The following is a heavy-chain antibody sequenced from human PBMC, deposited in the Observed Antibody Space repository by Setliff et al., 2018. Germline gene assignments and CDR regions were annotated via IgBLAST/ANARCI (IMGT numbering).Heavy chain of an antibody. D-gene: IGHD2-15*01. CDR3: ARASLGKFGSAVEYFHH. Sequence: PGGSLRLSCVASGFSFGNYYMSWVRQAPGKGLEWVANIKEDGSEEYYVDSVKGRFTISRDNAKNSVFLQMNSLRADDTAVYYCARASLGKFGSAVEYFHHWGQGTLVTVSS. CDR1: GFSFGNYY. J-gene: IGHJ1*01. V-gene: IGHV3-7*03. CDR2: IKEDGSEE.